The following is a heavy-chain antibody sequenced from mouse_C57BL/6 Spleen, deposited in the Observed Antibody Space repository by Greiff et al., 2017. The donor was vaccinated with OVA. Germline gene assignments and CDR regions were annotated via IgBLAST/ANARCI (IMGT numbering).Heavy chain of an antibody. CDR1: GYAFSSSW. V-gene: IGHV1-82*01. CDR2: IYPGDGDT. D-gene: IGHD2-3*01. CDR3: ASWNGYFSYAMDY. J-gene: IGHJ4*01. Sequence: VKLVESGPELVKPGASVKISCKASGYAFSSSWMNWVKQRPGKGLEWIGRIYPGDGDTNYNGKFKGKATLTADKSSSTAYMQLSSLTSEDSAVYVCASWNGYFSYAMDYWGQGTSVTVSS.